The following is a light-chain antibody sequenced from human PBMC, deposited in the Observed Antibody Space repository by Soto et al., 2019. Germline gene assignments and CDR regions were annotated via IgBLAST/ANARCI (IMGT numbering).Light chain of an antibody. J-gene: IGKJ4*01. CDR3: QQSSSTPLT. CDR2: AAS. Sequence: DIQMSQSPSSLSASVGDRDTITCRASQSISSYLNWYQQKPGKAPKLLIYAASSLQSGVPSRFSGSGSGTDFTLTISSLQPEDFATYYCQQSSSTPLTFGGGTKVDIK. CDR1: QSISSY. V-gene: IGKV1-39*01.